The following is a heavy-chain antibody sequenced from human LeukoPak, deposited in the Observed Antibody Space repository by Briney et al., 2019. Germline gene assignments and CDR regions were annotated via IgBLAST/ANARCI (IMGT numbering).Heavy chain of an antibody. V-gene: IGHV4-59*01. CDR1: GGSIRSYY. CDR2: IYFSGST. J-gene: IGHJ4*02. Sequence: SETLSPTCTVSGGSIRSYYWSWTRQPPGKGLEWIGYIYFSGSTSYNPSLKSRVTISVDRSKNQFSLKLSSVAAADTAVYYCARSYDTNFDYWGQGTLVTVSS. D-gene: IGHD3-3*01. CDR3: ARSYDTNFDY.